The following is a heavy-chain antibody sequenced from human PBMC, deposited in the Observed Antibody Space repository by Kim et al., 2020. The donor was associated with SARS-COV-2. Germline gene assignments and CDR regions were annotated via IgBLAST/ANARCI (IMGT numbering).Heavy chain of an antibody. CDR2: INHSGST. D-gene: IGHD6-6*01. J-gene: IGHJ6*02. V-gene: IGHV4-34*01. Sequence: SETLSLTCAVYGGSFSGYYWSWIRQPPGKGLEWIGEINHSGSTNYNPSLKSRVTISVDTSKNQFSLKLSSVTAADTAVYYCARAVIGSSYYGMDVWGQGTTVTVSS. CDR1: GGSFSGYY. CDR3: ARAVIGSSYYGMDV.